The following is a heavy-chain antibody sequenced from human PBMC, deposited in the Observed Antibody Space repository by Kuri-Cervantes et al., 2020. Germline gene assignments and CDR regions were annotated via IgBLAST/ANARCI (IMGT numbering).Heavy chain of an antibody. D-gene: IGHD4-17*01. Sequence: SLKISCAASGFTFDDYAMHWVRQAPGKGLEWVSGISWNSGSIGYADSVKGRLTISRDNAKNSLYLQMNSLRAEDTALYYCAKAIYGDYAYAANLFDYWGQGTLVTVSS. CDR3: AKAIYGDYAYAANLFDY. V-gene: IGHV3-9*01. CDR2: ISWNSGSI. CDR1: GFTFDDYA. J-gene: IGHJ4*02.